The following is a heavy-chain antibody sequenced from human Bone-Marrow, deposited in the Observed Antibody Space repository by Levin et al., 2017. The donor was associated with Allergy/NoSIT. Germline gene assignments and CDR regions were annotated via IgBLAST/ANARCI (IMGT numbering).Heavy chain of an antibody. CDR2: ISYDGSNK. CDR1: GFTFSSYG. D-gene: IGHD3-3*01. Sequence: PGGSLRLSGAASGFTFSSYGMHWVRQAPGKGLEWVAVISYDGSNKYYADSVKGRFTISRDNSKNTLYLQMNSLRAEDTAVYYCAKDSLSYYDFWSGTGDYWGQGTLVTVSS. J-gene: IGHJ4*02. V-gene: IGHV3-30*18. CDR3: AKDSLSYYDFWSGTGDY.